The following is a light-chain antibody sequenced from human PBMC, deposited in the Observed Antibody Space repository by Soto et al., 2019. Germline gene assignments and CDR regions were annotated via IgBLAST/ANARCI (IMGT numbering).Light chain of an antibody. J-gene: IGKJ4*01. CDR3: QQSNSYPLT. Sequence: DIQMTQSPSSVYASVGDRVTITCRASQGISSRLAWYQQKPGKAPNLLIYAASSLQSGVPSRFSGSGSETDFTLTIGSLQPEDFATYYCQQSNSYPLTFGGETNVEIK. V-gene: IGKV1-12*01. CDR2: AAS. CDR1: QGISSR.